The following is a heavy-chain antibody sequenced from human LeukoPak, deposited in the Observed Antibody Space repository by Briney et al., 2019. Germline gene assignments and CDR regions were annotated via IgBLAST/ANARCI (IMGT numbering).Heavy chain of an antibody. CDR1: GFSLSGSW. CDR3: ARDPRNVGLAP. CDR2: NNGDGSTT. J-gene: IGHJ5*02. V-gene: IGHV3-74*01. D-gene: IGHD2-15*01. Sequence: PGGSLRLSCVASGFSLSGSWMYWVRKAPGKGLMYISRNNGDGSTTNYADVVKGRFTMSRDNVKNTLYLQMNSLRVEDTAVYYCARDPRNVGLAPWGQGTLVTVSS.